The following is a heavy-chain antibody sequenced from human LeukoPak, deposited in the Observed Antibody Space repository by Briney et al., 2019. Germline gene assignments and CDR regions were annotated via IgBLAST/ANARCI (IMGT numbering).Heavy chain of an antibody. CDR3: ARVTLSGLDYFDY. J-gene: IGHJ4*02. D-gene: IGHD6-19*01. CDR2: IYSGGST. Sequence: GGSLRLSCAASGFTVSSNYMSWVRQAPGKRLEWVSVIYSGGSTYYADSVKGRFTISRHNSKNTLYLQMNSLRAEDTAVYYCARVTLSGLDYFDYWGQGTLVTVSS. V-gene: IGHV3-53*04. CDR1: GFTVSSNY.